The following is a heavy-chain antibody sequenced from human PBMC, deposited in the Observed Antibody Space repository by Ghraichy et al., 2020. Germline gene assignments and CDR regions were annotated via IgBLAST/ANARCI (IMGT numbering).Heavy chain of an antibody. V-gene: IGHV3-23*01. Sequence: GGSLRLSCAASGFTFSSYAMSWVRQAPGKGLEWVSAISGSGGSTYYADSVKGRFTISRDNSKNTMYLQMNSLRAEDTAVYYCAKDPTGNDAFDIWGQGTMVTVSS. CDR1: GFTFSSYA. CDR3: AKDPTGNDAFDI. J-gene: IGHJ3*02. D-gene: IGHD7-27*01. CDR2: ISGSGGST.